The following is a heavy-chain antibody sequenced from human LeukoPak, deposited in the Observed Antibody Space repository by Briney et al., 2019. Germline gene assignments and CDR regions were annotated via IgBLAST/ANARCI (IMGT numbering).Heavy chain of an antibody. Sequence: SVKVSCKASGGTFSSYAISWVRQAPGQGLEWMGGIIPSFGTANYEQKFQGRVPITADESKSTAYMELSSLRSEDTAVYYCAREARIAAAGPPDWFDPWGQGTLVTVSS. D-gene: IGHD6-13*01. CDR3: AREARIAAAGPPDWFDP. CDR2: IIPSFGTA. J-gene: IGHJ5*02. V-gene: IGHV1-69*13. CDR1: GGTFSSYA.